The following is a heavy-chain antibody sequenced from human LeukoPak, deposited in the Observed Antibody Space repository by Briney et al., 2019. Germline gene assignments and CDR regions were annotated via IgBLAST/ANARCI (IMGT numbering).Heavy chain of an antibody. CDR2: ISYDGSNK. Sequence: PGGSLRLSCAASGFTFSSYGMHWVRQAPGKGLEWVAVISYDGSNKYYADSVKGRFTISRDNSKNTLYLQMNSLRAEDTAVYYCAKARGSSWPGVFDYWGQGTLVTVSS. CDR1: GFTFSSYG. J-gene: IGHJ4*02. CDR3: AKARGSSWPGVFDY. V-gene: IGHV3-30*18. D-gene: IGHD6-13*01.